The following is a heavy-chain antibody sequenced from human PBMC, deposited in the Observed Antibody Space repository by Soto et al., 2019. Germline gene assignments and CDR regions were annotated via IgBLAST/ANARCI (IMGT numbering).Heavy chain of an antibody. Sequence: TCTVSAGSISSYYWSCIRQPPGKGLEWIGYIYYSGSTNYNPSLKSRVTIPVDTSKNQFSLKLSSVTAADTAVYYCASSIAVAGTKYNWFDPWGQGTLVTVS. V-gene: IGHV4-59*01. J-gene: IGHJ5*02. CDR2: IYYSGST. CDR3: ASSIAVAGTKYNWFDP. D-gene: IGHD6-19*01. CDR1: AGSISSYY.